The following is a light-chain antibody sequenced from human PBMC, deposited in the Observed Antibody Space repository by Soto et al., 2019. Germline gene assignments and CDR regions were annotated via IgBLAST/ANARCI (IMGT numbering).Light chain of an antibody. CDR2: RDT. Sequence: SYELTQPLSVSVALGQTARITCGGNNIGSKNVHWYQQKPGQAPVFVIYRDTNRPSGIPERFSGSNSGNTATLTISRAQGGDEADYFCQVWDRSTGVFGGGTKLTVL. J-gene: IGLJ2*01. CDR3: QVWDRSTGV. CDR1: NIGSKN. V-gene: IGLV3-9*01.